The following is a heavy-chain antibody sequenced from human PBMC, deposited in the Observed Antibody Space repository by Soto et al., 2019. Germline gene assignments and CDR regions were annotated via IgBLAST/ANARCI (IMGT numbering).Heavy chain of an antibody. CDR3: ARASDGYRSGWYVGYFDY. V-gene: IGHV1-18*04. CDR2: IRAYTGYT. D-gene: IGHD6-19*01. Sequence: QVQLVQSGGEVRKPGASVKVSCKASGYTFTSYGVSCVRQAPGQGLEWMGWIRAYTGYTNYAQKFQGRVTITTDTSTSTAYMELRSLISDDKAVYYCARASDGYRSGWYVGYFDYWGQGTLVTVSS. CDR1: GYTFTSYG. J-gene: IGHJ4*02.